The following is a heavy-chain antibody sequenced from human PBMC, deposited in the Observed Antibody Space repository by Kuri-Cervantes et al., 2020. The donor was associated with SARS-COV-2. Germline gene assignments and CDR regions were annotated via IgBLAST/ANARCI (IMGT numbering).Heavy chain of an antibody. CDR2: ISGSGGST. CDR3: ARDGVHYYDSSGYYYGPFDY. J-gene: IGHJ4*02. D-gene: IGHD3-22*01. V-gene: IGHV3-23*01. CDR1: GFTFSGYA. Sequence: GSLRLSCAASGFTFSGYAMSWVRQAPGKGLEWVSAISGSGGSTYYADSVKGRFTISRDNSKNTLYLQMNSLRAEDTAVYYCARDGVHYYDSSGYYYGPFDYWGQGTLVTVSS.